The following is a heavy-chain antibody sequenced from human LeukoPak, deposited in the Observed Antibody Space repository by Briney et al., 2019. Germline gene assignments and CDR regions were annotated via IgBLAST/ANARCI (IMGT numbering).Heavy chain of an antibody. J-gene: IGHJ6*03. CDR2: IHSDGVTT. CDR1: GFTLSSYW. D-gene: IGHD6-13*01. Sequence: GGSLRLSCAASGFTLSSYWMHWVRQAPGKGLEWVSRIHSDGVTTTYADSVKGRFTISRDNSKNTLYLQMNSLRAEDTAVYYCAKAPSGAAAGYYYYYMDVWGKGTTVTISS. CDR3: AKAPSGAAAGYYYYYMDV. V-gene: IGHV3-74*01.